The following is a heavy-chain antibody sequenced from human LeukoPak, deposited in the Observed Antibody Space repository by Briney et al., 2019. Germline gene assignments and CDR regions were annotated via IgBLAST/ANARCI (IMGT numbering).Heavy chain of an antibody. CDR1: GAPITTSNHY. CDR2: IYYSGHT. CDR3: AAPSGPTYYSPVDF. D-gene: IGHD1-26*01. Sequence: PSETLSLTCTVSGAPITTSNHYWGWIRQTPGKTLEWIANIYYSGHTLYNPSLKSRALISVDTSSNQFSLRLTSVTAADTAVYYCAAPSGPTYYSPVDFWGQRTSVSVSS. V-gene: IGHV4-39*01. J-gene: IGHJ4*02.